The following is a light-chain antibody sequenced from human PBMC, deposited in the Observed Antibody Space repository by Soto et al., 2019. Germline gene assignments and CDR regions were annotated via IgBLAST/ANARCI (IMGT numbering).Light chain of an antibody. CDR2: GAS. Sequence: EIVLTQSPGTLSLSPGERATLSCRASQSVSSSYLAWYQQKPGQAPRLLIYGASSRATGIPDRFSGSGSGTDFTLTISRLEPDDFAVYYCQQYGSSLFDGGTKVEIK. CDR3: QQYGSSL. J-gene: IGKJ4*01. V-gene: IGKV3-20*01. CDR1: QSVSSSY.